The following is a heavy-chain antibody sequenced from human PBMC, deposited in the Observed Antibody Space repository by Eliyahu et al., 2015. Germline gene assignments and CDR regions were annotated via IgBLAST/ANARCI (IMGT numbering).Heavy chain of an antibody. CDR1: GXXFRGXP. J-gene: IGHJ6*02. V-gene: IGHV4-59*10. CDR3: ARGTLKRVLGPIHYDYGVDV. Sequence: QVQIHQRGTGMLKTSETLSLTCGVSGXXFRGXPXTWIXQPPGKGLEWXGRLSPPKVRSFSPSLRGRVTVSMDASQKEFSLRLTSVTVADAAVYYCARGTLKRVLGPIHYDYGVDVWGPGTTVTVSS. D-gene: IGHD3-3*01. CDR2: LSPPKVR.